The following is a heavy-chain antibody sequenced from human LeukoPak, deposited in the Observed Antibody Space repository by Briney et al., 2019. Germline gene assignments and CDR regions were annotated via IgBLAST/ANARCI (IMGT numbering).Heavy chain of an antibody. J-gene: IGHJ4*02. D-gene: IGHD3-22*01. CDR1: GFTFSSYG. CDR3: AKDRYCYDSSGYSRTDY. V-gene: IGHV3-30*18. Sequence: PGGSLRLSCAASGFTFSSYGMHWVRQAPGKGLEWVAVISYDGSNKYYADSVKGRFTISRDNSKNTLYLQMNSLRAEDTAVYYCAKDRYCYDSSGYSRTDYWGQGTLVTVSS. CDR2: ISYDGSNK.